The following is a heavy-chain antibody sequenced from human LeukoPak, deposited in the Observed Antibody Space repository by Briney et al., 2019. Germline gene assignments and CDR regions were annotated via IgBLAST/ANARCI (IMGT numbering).Heavy chain of an antibody. D-gene: IGHD1-26*01. CDR1: GYTFTGYY. Sequence: ASVKVSCKASGYTFTGYYMHRVRQAPGQGLEWMGWINPNSGGTNYAQKFQGWVTMTRDTSISTAYMELSRLRSDDTAVYYCARDGGSYYTPFDYWGQGTLVTVSS. V-gene: IGHV1-2*04. J-gene: IGHJ4*02. CDR3: ARDGGSYYTPFDY. CDR2: INPNSGGT.